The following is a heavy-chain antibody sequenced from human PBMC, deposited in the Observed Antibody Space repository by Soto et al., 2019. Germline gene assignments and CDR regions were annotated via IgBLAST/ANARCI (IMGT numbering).Heavy chain of an antibody. Sequence: SETLSLTCTVSGGSISSYYWSWIRQPPGKGLEWIGYIYYSGSTNYNPSLKSRVTISVDTSKNQFSLKLSSVTAADTAVYYCARDLKSEVLSIAARGAFDIWGQGTMVNVSS. J-gene: IGHJ3*02. CDR3: ARDLKSEVLSIAARGAFDI. CDR1: GGSISSYY. D-gene: IGHD6-6*01. V-gene: IGHV4-59*01. CDR2: IYYSGST.